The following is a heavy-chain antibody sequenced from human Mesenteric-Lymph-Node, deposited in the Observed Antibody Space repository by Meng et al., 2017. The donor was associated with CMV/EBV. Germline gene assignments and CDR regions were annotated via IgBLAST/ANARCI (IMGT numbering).Heavy chain of an antibody. CDR2: INPNSGGT. J-gene: IGHJ5*02. CDR3: ARDRSSHYYDSSGPENMNWFDP. CDR1: GYSFTGYY. D-gene: IGHD3-22*01. V-gene: IGHV1-2*02. Sequence: ASVKVSCKASGYSFTGYYIHWVRQAPGQGLEWMGWINPNSGGTNYAQKFQGRVTMTRDTSISTAYMELSRLRSDDTAVYYCARDRSSHYYDSSGPENMNWFDPWGQGTLVTVSS.